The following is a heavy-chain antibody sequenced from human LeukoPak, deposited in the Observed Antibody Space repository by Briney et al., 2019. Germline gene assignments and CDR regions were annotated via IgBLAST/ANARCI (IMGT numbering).Heavy chain of an antibody. CDR2: IGDSGGST. CDR1: GFTFSSYA. D-gene: IGHD6-6*01. CDR3: AKGGIMQSSSPGLQYFDL. Sequence: PGGSLRLSCAASGFTFSSYAMSWVRQAPGKGLEWVSVIGDSGGSTYYADPVKGRFTISRDNSKNTLYLQMNSLRAEDTAVYYCAKGGIMQSSSPGLQYFDLWGRGTLVSVSS. V-gene: IGHV3-23*01. J-gene: IGHJ2*01.